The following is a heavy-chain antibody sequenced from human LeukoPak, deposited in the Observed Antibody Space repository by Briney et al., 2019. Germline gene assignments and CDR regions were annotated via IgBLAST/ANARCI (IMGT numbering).Heavy chain of an antibody. Sequence: PSETLSLTCTVSGGSISSYYWSWIRQPAGKGLEWIGRIYSSGSTNYNPSLKSRVTMSVDTSKNQFSLKLNSVTAADTAVYYCAREGRASHSGYWGQGTLVTVSS. CDR3: AREGRASHSGY. CDR1: GGSISSYY. D-gene: IGHD6-13*01. J-gene: IGHJ4*02. CDR2: IYSSGST. V-gene: IGHV4-4*07.